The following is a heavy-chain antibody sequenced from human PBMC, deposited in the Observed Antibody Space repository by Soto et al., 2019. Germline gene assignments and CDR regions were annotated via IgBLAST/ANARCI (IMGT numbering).Heavy chain of an antibody. CDR3: ARDLTGDPNY. Sequence: QVQLVQSGAEVKKPGASVNVSCEASGYTFTGSSIHWVRQAPGQGLEWMGYINPNNGGTIFAQKLQGRVTMTRDTSISTAYMELSRVASDDTAVYYCARDLTGDPNYWGQGTLVTVSS. D-gene: IGHD7-27*01. CDR1: GYTFTGSS. V-gene: IGHV1-2*02. J-gene: IGHJ4*02. CDR2: INPNNGGT.